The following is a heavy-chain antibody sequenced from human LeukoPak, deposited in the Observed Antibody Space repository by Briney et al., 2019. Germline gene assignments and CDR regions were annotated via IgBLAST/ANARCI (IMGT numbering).Heavy chain of an antibody. CDR3: ARGGSTRYYYYYMDV. D-gene: IGHD1-1*01. J-gene: IGHJ6*03. CDR1: GYTFTSYD. Sequence: ASVKVSCKVSGYTFTSYDINWVRQATGQGLEWMGWMNPNSGNTGYAQKFQGRVTITRNTSISTAYMELSSLRSEDTAVYYCARGGSTRYYYYYMDVWGKGTTVTVSS. V-gene: IGHV1-8*01. CDR2: MNPNSGNT.